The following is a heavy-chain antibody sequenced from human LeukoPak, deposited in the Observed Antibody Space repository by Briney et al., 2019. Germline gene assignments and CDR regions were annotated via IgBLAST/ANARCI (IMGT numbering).Heavy chain of an antibody. J-gene: IGHJ4*02. CDR3: AKGRGGYCETGCFSRVLDD. V-gene: IGHV3-23*01. CDR2: ISASGDDT. D-gene: IGHD2-15*01. CDR1: GFTFSNHA. Sequence: PGGSLRLSCAVSGFTFSNHAMNWVRQAPGKGLEWVSIISASGDDTKDAGSVKGRFTISRDNSKNTLYLQMNSLRAEDTAVYYCAKGRGGYCETGCFSRVLDDWGQGTLVTVSS.